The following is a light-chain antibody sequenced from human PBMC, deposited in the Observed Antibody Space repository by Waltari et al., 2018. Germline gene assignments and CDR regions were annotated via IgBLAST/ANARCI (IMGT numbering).Light chain of an antibody. V-gene: IGKV3-20*01. CDR3: QHYVRLPAT. Sequence: EIVLTHSPGTLSLSPGERATPSCRASQSVSRTLAWYQQKPGQAPRLLIFGASTRATGIPDRVSGSGSGTDFSLTISRLEPEDFAVYYCQHYVRLPATFGQGTKVEIK. CDR1: QSVSRT. J-gene: IGKJ1*01. CDR2: GAS.